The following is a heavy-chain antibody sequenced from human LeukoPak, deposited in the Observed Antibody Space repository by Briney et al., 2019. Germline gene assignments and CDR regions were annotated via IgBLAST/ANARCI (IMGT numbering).Heavy chain of an antibody. D-gene: IGHD3-3*01. CDR3: ARDGSESSYDFWSGYSAHNWFDP. V-gene: IGHV1-46*01. CDR1: GYTFTSYY. J-gene: IGHJ5*02. Sequence: ASVKVSCKASGYTFTSYYMHWVRQAPGQGLEWMGIINPSGGSTSYAQKFQGRVTMTRDMSTSTVYMELSSLRSEDTAVYYCARDGSESSYDFWSGYSAHNWFDPWGQGTLVTVSS. CDR2: INPSGGST.